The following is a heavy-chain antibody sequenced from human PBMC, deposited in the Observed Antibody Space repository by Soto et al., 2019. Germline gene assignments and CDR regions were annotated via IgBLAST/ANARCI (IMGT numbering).Heavy chain of an antibody. CDR3: AKSIYENRFYLYALDV. D-gene: IGHD3-3*01. Sequence: QVQLVESGGGVVQPGRSLRLSCAASGFTFSTYPMHWVRQAPGKGLEWVALISDDGSNKNYADSVKGRFTISRDNSKNTLYLHMNSLRPEDTAVYYCAKSIYENRFYLYALDVWGQGTTVSVSS. CDR1: GFTFSTYP. J-gene: IGHJ6*02. V-gene: IGHV3-30*18. CDR2: ISDDGSNK.